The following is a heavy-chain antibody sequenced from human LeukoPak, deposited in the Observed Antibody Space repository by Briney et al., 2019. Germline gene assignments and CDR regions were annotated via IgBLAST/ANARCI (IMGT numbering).Heavy chain of an antibody. CDR1: GGSFSGYY. V-gene: IGHV4-34*01. J-gene: IGHJ6*03. Sequence: SETLSLTCAVYGGSFSGYYWTWIRQTPEKGLEWIGEMNPSGSTSYNPSLKSRVTISVDTSKNQLSLKLSSVTAADTAVYYCARGRQDVTMIVVVMTAVSYYLDVWGKGTTVTVS. CDR3: ARGRQDVTMIVVVMTAVSYYLDV. D-gene: IGHD3-22*01. CDR2: MNPSGST.